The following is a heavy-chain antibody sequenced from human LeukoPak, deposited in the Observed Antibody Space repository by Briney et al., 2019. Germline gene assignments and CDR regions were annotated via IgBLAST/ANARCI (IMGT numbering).Heavy chain of an antibody. D-gene: IGHD6-13*01. J-gene: IGHJ6*03. CDR1: GYTFTGYY. V-gene: IGHV1-2*02. Sequence: VASVKVSCKASGYTFTGYYMHCVRQAPGQGLEWMGWINPNSGGTNYAQKFQSRVPMTRDTSISTAYMELSRLRSDDTAVYYCAREPRLFNSAAGTYYMDVWGKGTTVTVSS. CDR3: AREPRLFNSAAGTYYMDV. CDR2: INPNSGGT.